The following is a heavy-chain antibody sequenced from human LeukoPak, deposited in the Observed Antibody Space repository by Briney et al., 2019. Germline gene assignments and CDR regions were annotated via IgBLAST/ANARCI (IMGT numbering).Heavy chain of an antibody. J-gene: IGHJ4*02. CDR2: ISAYNGNT. CDR1: GYTFTSYG. V-gene: IGHV1-18*01. D-gene: IGHD3-22*01. Sequence: ASVKVSCKASGYTFTSYGISWVRQAPGQGLEWMGWISAYNGNTNYAQKLQGRVTMTTDTSTSTAYMELRSLRSDDTAVYYCATVPDYYDSSGYYLPFDYWGQGTLVTVSS. CDR3: ATVPDYYDSSGYYLPFDY.